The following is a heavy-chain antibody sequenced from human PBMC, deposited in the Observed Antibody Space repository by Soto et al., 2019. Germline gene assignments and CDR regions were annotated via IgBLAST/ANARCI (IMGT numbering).Heavy chain of an antibody. CDR2: IYYSGST. J-gene: IGHJ5*02. CDR3: ARRERAAGTDWWFDP. Sequence: SETLSLTCTVSGGSISSSSFHWGWIRQPPGKGLEWIRSIYYSGSTYYSPSLNSRVTISVDTSKNQFSLKLSSVTAADTALYYCARRERAAGTDWWFDPWGQGTLVTVSS. D-gene: IGHD6-13*01. CDR1: GGSISSSSFH. V-gene: IGHV4-39*01.